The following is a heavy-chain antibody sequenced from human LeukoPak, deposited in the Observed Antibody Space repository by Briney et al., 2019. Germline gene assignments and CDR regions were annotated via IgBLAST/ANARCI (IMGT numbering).Heavy chain of an antibody. CDR3: ATTKGIPAAIKWAFDI. Sequence: ASVKVSCKISGYTLTELSIHWVRQAPGKGLEWMGGYDPEDGETIYEQKFQGRVTMTEDTSTDAAYMELSSLRSEDTAVYYCATTKGIPAAIKWAFDIWGQGTMVTVSS. J-gene: IGHJ3*02. V-gene: IGHV1-24*01. D-gene: IGHD2-2*02. CDR2: YDPEDGET. CDR1: GYTLTELS.